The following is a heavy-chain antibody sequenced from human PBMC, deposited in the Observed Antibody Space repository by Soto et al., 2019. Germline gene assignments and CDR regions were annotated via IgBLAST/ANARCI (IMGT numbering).Heavy chain of an antibody. CDR1: GFTFSSYG. Sequence: ESLRISCAASGFTFSSYGMSWVGQAPGKGLEWVANIKQDGSEKYYVDSVKGRFTISRDNAKNALYLQMNSLRAEDTAVYYCARDKYYDFWSGYYFDYWGQGTLVTVSS. D-gene: IGHD3-3*01. CDR2: IKQDGSEK. J-gene: IGHJ4*02. V-gene: IGHV3-7*03. CDR3: ARDKYYDFWSGYYFDY.